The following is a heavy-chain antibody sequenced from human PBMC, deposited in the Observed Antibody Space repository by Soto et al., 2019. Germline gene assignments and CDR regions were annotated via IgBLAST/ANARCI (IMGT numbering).Heavy chain of an antibody. CDR2: IKQDGSER. CDR1: GFTISSYW. Sequence: EVQLMESGGTLVQPGASLRLSCAASGFTISSYWMSWVRQAPGKGLEWVANIKQDGSERYYMGSVNGRFTISRDNAKNSLYLQMSSLTVEDTAVYYCARWDNGYDFGGQGTLVTISS. V-gene: IGHV3-7*01. J-gene: IGHJ4*02. D-gene: IGHD5-12*01. CDR3: ARWDNGYDF.